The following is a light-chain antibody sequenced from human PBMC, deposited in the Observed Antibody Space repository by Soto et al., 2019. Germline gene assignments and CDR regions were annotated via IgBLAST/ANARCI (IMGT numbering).Light chain of an antibody. J-gene: IGKJ3*01. CDR3: QHYGTSAL. CDR1: QSVSSN. CDR2: AS. V-gene: IGKV3-20*01. Sequence: EIVMTQSPATLSVSPGERATLSCRASQSVSSNLAWYQQKPGQAPRLLIYASNRATGIPDRFSGSGSGTDFTLTINRLEPEDFAVYYCQHYGTSALFGPGTKVEIK.